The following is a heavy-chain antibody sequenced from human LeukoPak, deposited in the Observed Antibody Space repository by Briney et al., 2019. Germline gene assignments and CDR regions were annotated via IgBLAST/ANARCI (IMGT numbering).Heavy chain of an antibody. CDR2: IFSNDEK. J-gene: IGHJ4*02. Sequence: ESGPVLVKPTETLTLTCTVSGFSLSNARMGVSWIRQPPGRALEWLAHIFSNDEKSYSTSLKSRLTISKDTSKSQVVLTITNRDPVDTPTYSCARIMRVGNNYWSIIFAYWGQGTLVTVSS. D-gene: IGHD5-24*01. CDR3: ARIMRVGNNYWSIIFAY. V-gene: IGHV2-26*01. CDR1: GFSLSNARMG.